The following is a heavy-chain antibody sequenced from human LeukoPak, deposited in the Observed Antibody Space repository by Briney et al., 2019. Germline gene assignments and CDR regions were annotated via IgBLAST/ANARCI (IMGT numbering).Heavy chain of an antibody. Sequence: ASVKVSCKVSGYSLTELSMHWLRQAPGEGLEWTGGFAPEDGQTIYAQKFQGRLTMTEDTSTDTAYMDLSSLSSDDTAIYYCTTGPGAISDDDYWGQGTLVTVSS. CDR2: FAPEDGQT. J-gene: IGHJ4*02. CDR1: GYSLTELS. V-gene: IGHV1-24*01. CDR3: TTGPGAISDDDY. D-gene: IGHD4/OR15-4a*01.